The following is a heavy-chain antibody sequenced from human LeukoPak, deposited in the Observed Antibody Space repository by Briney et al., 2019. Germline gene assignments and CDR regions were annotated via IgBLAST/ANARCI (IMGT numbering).Heavy chain of an antibody. Sequence: GGSLRLSCAAPGFTVSSNYMSWVRQAPGKGLEWVSVLYSGGTTYYADSVQGRFTISRDNSKNTLYLQMNSLRAEDTAVYYCARSDVAAIHYWGQGTLVSVSS. CDR1: GFTVSSNY. CDR2: LYSGGTT. D-gene: IGHD5-24*01. J-gene: IGHJ4*02. CDR3: ARSDVAAIHY. V-gene: IGHV3-53*01.